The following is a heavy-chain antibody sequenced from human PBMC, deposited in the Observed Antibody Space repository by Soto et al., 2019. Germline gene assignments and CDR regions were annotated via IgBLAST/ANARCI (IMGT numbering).Heavy chain of an antibody. CDR1: GYTFTNYW. D-gene: IGHD2-15*01. Sequence: PGESLKISCKGSGYTFTNYWIGWVRQMPGKGLEWMGIIYPGDSDTKYNPSFQGQVTISVDKSISTAYLQLSSLKASDTAMYYCARIIGYCRNNDCSWTFDIWGQGTMVTV. V-gene: IGHV5-51*01. J-gene: IGHJ3*02. CDR2: IYPGDSDT. CDR3: ARIIGYCRNNDCSWTFDI.